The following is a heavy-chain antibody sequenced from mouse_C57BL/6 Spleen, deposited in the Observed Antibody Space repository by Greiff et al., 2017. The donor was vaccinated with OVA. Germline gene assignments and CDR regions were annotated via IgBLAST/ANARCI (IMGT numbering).Heavy chain of an antibody. J-gene: IGHJ1*03. CDR2: ISYDGSN. CDR1: GYSFTSGYY. D-gene: IGHD2-14*01. Sequence: EVQLQESGPGLVKPSPSLSLTCSVTGYSFTSGYYWNWIRKFPGNKLEWMGYISYDGSNNYNPTLKNRISITRDTSKNQFFLKLNSVTTEDTAADYCARAGYHWYFDVWGTGTTVTVSS. CDR3: ARAGYHWYFDV. V-gene: IGHV3-6*01.